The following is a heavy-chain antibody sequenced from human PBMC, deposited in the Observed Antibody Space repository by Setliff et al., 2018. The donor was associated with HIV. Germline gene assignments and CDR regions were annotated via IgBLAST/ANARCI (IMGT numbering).Heavy chain of an antibody. CDR3: ARLHRYYYDSSGPYSDYYYMGV. CDR2: INDSGTT. CDR1: DGSLSSYY. Sequence: SSETLSLTCAVYDGSLSSYYWSWIRQSTGKGLEWIGEINDSGTTNYNPSLESRVAMLIDMSKNQLSLKLSSVTAADTAVYYCARLHRYYYDSSGPYSDYYYMGVWGKGTTVTVSS. D-gene: IGHD3-22*01. J-gene: IGHJ6*03. V-gene: IGHV4-34*01.